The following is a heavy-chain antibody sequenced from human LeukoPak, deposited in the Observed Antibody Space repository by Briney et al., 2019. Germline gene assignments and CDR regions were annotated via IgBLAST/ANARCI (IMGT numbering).Heavy chain of an antibody. CDR1: GFTFSNYA. CDR3: ARDRIIYGDYGDAFDI. CDR2: ISYDGSNK. Sequence: PGGSLRLSCAASGFTFSNYAMHWVRQAPGKGLEWLAAISYDGSNKYYADSVKGRFTISRDNSKNTLYLQMNSLRAEDTAVYSCARDRIIYGDYGDAFDIWGQGTMVTVSS. V-gene: IGHV3-30-3*01. J-gene: IGHJ3*02. D-gene: IGHD4-17*01.